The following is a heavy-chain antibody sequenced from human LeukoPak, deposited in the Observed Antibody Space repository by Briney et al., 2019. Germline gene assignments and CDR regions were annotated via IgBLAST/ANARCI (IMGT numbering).Heavy chain of an antibody. D-gene: IGHD2-2*02. CDR3: ARHTDCSSTSCYTTRHIFDY. CDR1: GFTFSSYS. CDR2: ISSSSSTI. J-gene: IGHJ4*02. V-gene: IGHV3-48*01. Sequence: GGSLRLSCAASGFTFSSYSMNWVRQAPGKGLEWVSYISSSSSTIYYADSVKGRFTISRDNAKNSLYLQMNSLRAEDTAVYYCARHTDCSSTSCYTTRHIFDYWGQGTLVTVSS.